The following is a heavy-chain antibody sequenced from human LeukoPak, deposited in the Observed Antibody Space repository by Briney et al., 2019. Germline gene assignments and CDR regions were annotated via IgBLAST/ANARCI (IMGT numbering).Heavy chain of an antibody. Sequence: ASVKVSCKASGYTFTSCYMHWVRQAPGQGLEWMGIINPSGGSTSYAQKFQGRVTMTRDMSTSTVYMELSSLRSEDTAVYYCARALGVGATLDYWGQGTLVTVSS. CDR2: INPSGGST. V-gene: IGHV1-46*01. CDR1: GYTFTSCY. CDR3: ARALGVGATLDY. D-gene: IGHD1-26*01. J-gene: IGHJ4*02.